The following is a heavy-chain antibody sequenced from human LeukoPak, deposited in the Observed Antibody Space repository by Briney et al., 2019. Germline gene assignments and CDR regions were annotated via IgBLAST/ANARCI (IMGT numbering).Heavy chain of an antibody. CDR1: GGTFSSCA. D-gene: IGHD3-22*01. V-gene: IGHV1-69*06. J-gene: IGHJ4*02. CDR2: IIPIFGTA. Sequence: ASVKVSCKASGGTFSSCAISWVRQAPGQGLERMGRIIPIFGTANYAQKFQGRVTITADKSTSTAYMELSSLRSEDTAVYYCARDRSDSNRYFDYWGQGTMVTVSS. CDR3: ARDRSDSNRYFDY.